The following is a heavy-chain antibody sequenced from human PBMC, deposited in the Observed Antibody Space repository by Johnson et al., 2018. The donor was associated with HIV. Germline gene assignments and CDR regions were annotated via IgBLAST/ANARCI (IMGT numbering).Heavy chain of an antibody. CDR3: ARETGDPVVPAARDAFDI. J-gene: IGHJ3*02. V-gene: IGHV3-7*01. D-gene: IGHD2-2*01. CDR1: GFTFSSYW. CDR2: IKQDGSEK. Sequence: QLVESGGGVVQPGGSLRLSCAASGFTFSSYWMSWVRQAPGKGLEWVANIKQDGSEKYYVDSVKGRFTISRDNAKNSLYLQMNSLRAEDTAVYYCARETGDPVVPAARDAFDIWGQGTMVTVSS.